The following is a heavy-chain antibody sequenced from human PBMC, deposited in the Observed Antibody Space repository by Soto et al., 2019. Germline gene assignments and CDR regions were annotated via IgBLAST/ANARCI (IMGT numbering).Heavy chain of an antibody. CDR1: GGPIKTGDYY. CDR2: VFYSGAT. Sequence: SETLSLTCNVSGGPIKTGDYYWNWIRQPPGKGLEWIGYVFYSGATNYSPSLRSRAAISMDTSKNQFSLSLTSVTAADTAVYYCARAGFSYGHLLFWGQGIRVTVSS. D-gene: IGHD3-10*01. J-gene: IGHJ4*02. CDR3: ARAGFSYGHLLF. V-gene: IGHV4-30-4*01.